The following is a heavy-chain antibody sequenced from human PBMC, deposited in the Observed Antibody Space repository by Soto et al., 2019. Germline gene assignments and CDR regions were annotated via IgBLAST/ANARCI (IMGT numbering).Heavy chain of an antibody. CDR3: ARGPTLYCSSTSGYSPYYNYGMDV. J-gene: IGHJ6*02. CDR2: INHSGST. Sequence: SETLSLTCAVYGGSFSGYYCSWIRQPPGKGLEWIGEINHSGSTNYNPSLKSRVTISVDTSKNQFSLKLSSVTAADTAVYYCARGPTLYCSSTSGYSPYYNYGMDVWGQGTTVTVSS. D-gene: IGHD2-2*02. CDR1: GGSFSGYY. V-gene: IGHV4-34*01.